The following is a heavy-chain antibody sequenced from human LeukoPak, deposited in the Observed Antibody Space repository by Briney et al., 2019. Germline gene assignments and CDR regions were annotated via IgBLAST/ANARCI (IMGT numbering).Heavy chain of an antibody. CDR2: IWYDGTNK. CDR3: ARGGSGYSSSSPDDY. Sequence: PGGSLRLSCAASGFTFSSYGMHWVRQAPGKGLEWVAIIWYDGTNKYYADSVRGRFTISGDNSKNTLYLQMNSLRAEDTAVYYCARGGSGYSSSSPDDYWGQGTLVTVSS. V-gene: IGHV3-33*01. J-gene: IGHJ4*02. D-gene: IGHD6-6*01. CDR1: GFTFSSYG.